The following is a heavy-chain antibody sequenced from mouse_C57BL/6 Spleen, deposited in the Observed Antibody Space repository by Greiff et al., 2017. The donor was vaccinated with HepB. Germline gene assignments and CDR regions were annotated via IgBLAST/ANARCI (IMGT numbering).Heavy chain of an antibody. CDR3: ARMDYGAAMDY. CDR1: GYTLTSYW. J-gene: IGHJ4*01. CDR2: IHPNSGST. D-gene: IGHD1-1*01. V-gene: IGHV1-64*01. Sequence: QVQLQQPGAELVKPGASVKLSCKASGYTLTSYWMHWVKQRPGQGLEWIGMIHPNSGSTNYNEKFKSKATLTVDKSSSTAYMQLSSLTSEDSAVYYCARMDYGAAMDYWGQGTSVTVSS.